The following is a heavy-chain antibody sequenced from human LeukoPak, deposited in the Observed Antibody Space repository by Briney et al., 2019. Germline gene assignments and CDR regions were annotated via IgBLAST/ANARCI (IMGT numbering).Heavy chain of an antibody. Sequence: GASVKVSCKASGGTFSSYAISWVRQAPGQGLEWMGRIIPILGIANYAQKFQGRVTITADKSTSTAYMELSSLRSEDTAVYYCARGNSRENWFDPWGQGTLVTVSS. D-gene: IGHD3-22*01. CDR2: IIPILGIA. CDR3: ARGNSRENWFDP. V-gene: IGHV1-69*04. J-gene: IGHJ5*02. CDR1: GGTFSSYA.